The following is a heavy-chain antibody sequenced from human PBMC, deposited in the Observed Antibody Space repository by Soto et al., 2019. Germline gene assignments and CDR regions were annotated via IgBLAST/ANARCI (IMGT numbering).Heavy chain of an antibody. D-gene: IGHD6-13*01. CDR3: ARAVYSSSWYESH. V-gene: IGHV1-69*02. CDR1: GGTFSSYT. CDR2: IIPILGIA. Sequence: QVQLVQSGAEVKKPGCSVKVSCKASGGTFSSYTISWVRQAPGQGLEWMGRIIPILGIANYAQKFQGRVTITADKSTSTAYMELSSLRSEDTAVYYCARAVYSSSWYESHWGQGTLVTVSS. J-gene: IGHJ4*02.